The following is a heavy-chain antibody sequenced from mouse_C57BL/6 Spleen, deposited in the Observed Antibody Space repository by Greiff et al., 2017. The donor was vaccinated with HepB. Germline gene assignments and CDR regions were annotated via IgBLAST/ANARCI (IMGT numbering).Heavy chain of an antibody. Sequence: DVKLQESGPGMVKPSQSLSLTCTVTGYSITSGYDWHWIRHFPGNKLEWMGYISYSGSTNYNPSLKSRISITHDTSKNHFFLKLNSVTTEDTATYYCARASCSSPYYAMDYWGQGTSVTVSS. J-gene: IGHJ4*01. CDR3: ARASCSSPYYAMDY. CDR1: GYSITSGYD. D-gene: IGHD1-1*01. CDR2: ISYSGST. V-gene: IGHV3-1*01.